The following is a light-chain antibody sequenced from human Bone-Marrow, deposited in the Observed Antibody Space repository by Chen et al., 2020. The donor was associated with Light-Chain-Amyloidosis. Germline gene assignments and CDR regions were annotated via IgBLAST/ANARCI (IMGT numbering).Light chain of an antibody. V-gene: IGLV3-25*03. J-gene: IGLJ2*01. CDR3: QSADSSGTYEVI. CDR1: DLPTKY. CDR2: RDT. Sequence: SYELTQPPSVSVSPGQTARITCSGDDLPTKYAYWYQQKPGQAPVLVIHRDTERPSGISERFSCSSSGTTATLTISGVQAEDEADYHCQSADSSGTYEVIFGGGTKLTGL.